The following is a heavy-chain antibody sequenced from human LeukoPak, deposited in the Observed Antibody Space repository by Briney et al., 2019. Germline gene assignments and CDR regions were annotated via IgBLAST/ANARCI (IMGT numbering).Heavy chain of an antibody. CDR2: MTGNSKTI. Sequence: GGSLRLSCAASGFAFNIYSMNWVRQAPGKGLEWISYMTGNSKTINYADSVKGRFTISRDNAENSLFLQMNSLRAEDTALYYCAKLSVSIRAFDIWGQGTMATVSS. V-gene: IGHV3-48*01. J-gene: IGHJ3*02. CDR3: AKLSVSIRAFDI. D-gene: IGHD5-24*01. CDR1: GFAFNIYS.